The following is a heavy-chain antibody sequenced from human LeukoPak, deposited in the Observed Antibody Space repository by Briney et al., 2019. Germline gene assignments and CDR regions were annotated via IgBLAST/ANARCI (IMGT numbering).Heavy chain of an antibody. Sequence: PSETLSLTCAVSGGSISSSNWWSWVRQPPGKGLEWIGEIYHSGSTNYNPSLKSRVTISVDKSKNQFSLKLSSVTAADTAVYYCARAGGDHNSHFDYWGQGTLVTVSS. V-gene: IGHV4-4*02. CDR1: GGSISSSNW. D-gene: IGHD2-21*02. CDR3: ARAGGDHNSHFDY. J-gene: IGHJ4*02. CDR2: IYHSGST.